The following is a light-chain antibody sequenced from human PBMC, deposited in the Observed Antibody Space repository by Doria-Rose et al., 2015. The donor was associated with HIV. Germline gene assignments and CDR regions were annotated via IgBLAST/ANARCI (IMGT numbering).Light chain of an antibody. CDR2: DGS. CDR3: HQYGTSWT. J-gene: IGKJ1*01. CDR1: QSFSSTY. Sequence: TQSPGTLSLSPGERATLSCRASQSFSSTYSAWYQLKPGQAPSLLIYDGSTRATGIPDRFSASGSGTDFTLTINRLEPEDFALYYCHQYGTSWTFGQGTKVEI. V-gene: IGKV3-20*01.